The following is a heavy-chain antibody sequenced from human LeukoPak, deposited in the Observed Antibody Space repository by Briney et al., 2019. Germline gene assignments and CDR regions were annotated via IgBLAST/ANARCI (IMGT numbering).Heavy chain of an antibody. J-gene: IGHJ3*02. V-gene: IGHV3-72*01. CDR2: IRRRTNSYTT. CDR1: GFTFSDYI. CDR3: TRDGGDSLYTAFDI. Sequence: GGSLRLSCESSGFTFSDYILDWVRQAPGKGLERGIRIRRRTNSYTTEYAASVNGRLIVSKDDSKNSLYLHMSSLKTEDTAVYYCTRDGGDSLYTAFDIWGQGTMVAVSS. D-gene: IGHD3-16*01.